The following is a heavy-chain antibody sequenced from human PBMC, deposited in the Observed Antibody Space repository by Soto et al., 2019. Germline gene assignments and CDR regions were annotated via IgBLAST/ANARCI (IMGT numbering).Heavy chain of an antibody. J-gene: IGHJ5*02. CDR2: IYTSGST. CDR3: ARDRCDSSGWYCGGATTKYNWFDP. D-gene: IGHD6-19*01. CDR1: GGSISSYY. Sequence: SETLSLTCTVSGGSISSYYWSWIRQPAGKGLEWIGRIYTSGSTNYNPSLKSRVTMSVDTSKNQFSLKLSSVTAADTAVYYCARDRCDSSGWYCGGATTKYNWFDPWGQGTLVTVSS. V-gene: IGHV4-4*07.